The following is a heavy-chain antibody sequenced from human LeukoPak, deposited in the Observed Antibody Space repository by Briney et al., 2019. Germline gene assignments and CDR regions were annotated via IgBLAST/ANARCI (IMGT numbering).Heavy chain of an antibody. J-gene: IGHJ4*02. CDR3: VSSSSWYFDY. Sequence: SVKVSCKASGGTFSSYAINWVRQAPGQGLQWMGRIIPIFGIANYAQKFQGRVTITADKSTSTAYMELSSLRSEDTAVYYCVSSSSWYFDYWGQGTLVTVSS. CDR1: GGTFSSYA. D-gene: IGHD6-6*01. V-gene: IGHV1-69*04. CDR2: IIPIFGIA.